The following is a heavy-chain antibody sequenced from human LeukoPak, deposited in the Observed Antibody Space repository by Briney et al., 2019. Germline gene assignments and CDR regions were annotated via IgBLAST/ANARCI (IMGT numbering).Heavy chain of an antibody. CDR3: TRDTYDSSGYYLSYYYYYGMDV. CDR1: GCTFGDNT. J-gene: IGHJ6*02. CDR2: VRIKANGGTT. D-gene: IGHD3-22*01. Sequence: GGTLRLSCTASGCTFGDNTMSWVRKAPGKGQGRVGFVRIKANGGTTEYAASVKGRFTISRDDSKSIAYLQMNSLKTEDTAVYYCTRDTYDSSGYYLSYYYYYGMDVWGQGTTVTVSS. V-gene: IGHV3-49*04.